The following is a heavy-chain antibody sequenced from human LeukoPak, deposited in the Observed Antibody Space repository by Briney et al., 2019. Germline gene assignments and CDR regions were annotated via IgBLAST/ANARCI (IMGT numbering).Heavy chain of an antibody. J-gene: IGHJ4*02. CDR2: ISGSGGST. V-gene: IGHV3-23*01. D-gene: IGHD5-18*01. Sequence: GGSLRLSGGASGFTCSSYAMGWVRQDPGKGLEWVSAISGSGGSTYYADSVKGRFTISRDNSKNTLYLQMNSLRAEDTAVYYCAKDEDTAIDYWGQGTLVTVSS. CDR3: AKDEDTAIDY. CDR1: GFTCSSYA.